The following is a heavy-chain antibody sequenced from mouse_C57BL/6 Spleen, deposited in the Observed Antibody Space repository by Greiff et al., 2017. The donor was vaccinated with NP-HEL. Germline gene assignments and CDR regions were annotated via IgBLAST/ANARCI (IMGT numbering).Heavy chain of an antibody. V-gene: IGHV1-74*01. Sequence: QVQLKQPGAELVKPGASVKVSCKASGYTFTSYWMHWVKQRPGQGLEWIGRIHPSDSDTNYNQKFKGKATLTVDKSSSTAYMQLSSLTSEDSAVYYCAPDGSSPSWFAYWGQGTLVTVSA. D-gene: IGHD1-1*01. CDR2: IHPSDSDT. J-gene: IGHJ3*01. CDR1: GYTFTSYW. CDR3: APDGSSPSWFAY.